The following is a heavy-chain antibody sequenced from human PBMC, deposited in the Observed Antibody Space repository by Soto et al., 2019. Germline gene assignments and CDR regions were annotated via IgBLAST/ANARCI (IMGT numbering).Heavy chain of an antibody. Sequence: GGSPRLSCAASGLTFNSYAMSWVRQAPGKGLEWVSSINTDGATYYADSAKGRFTISRDNSRDTLYLQMDSLRAEDTAIYYCAKNYYFDLWGQGALVTVSS. J-gene: IGHJ4*02. CDR3: AKNYYFDL. D-gene: IGHD3-10*01. CDR1: GLTFNSYA. CDR2: INTDGAT. V-gene: IGHV3-23*01.